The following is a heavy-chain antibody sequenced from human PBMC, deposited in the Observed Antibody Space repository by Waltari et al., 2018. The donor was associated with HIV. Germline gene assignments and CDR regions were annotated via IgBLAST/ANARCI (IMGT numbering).Heavy chain of an antibody. J-gene: IGHJ4*02. CDR1: GYTFTSYD. V-gene: IGHV1-8*01. Sequence: QVQLVQSGAEVKKPGASVKVSCKASGYTFTSYDINWVRQATGQGLEWLGWMNPNGGNTGYAQRLQGRVTMTRNTSISTAYMELSSLRSEDTAVYFCARGPQDYPKYYFDYWGQGTLVTVSS. D-gene: IGHD4-17*01. CDR2: MNPNGGNT. CDR3: ARGPQDYPKYYFDY.